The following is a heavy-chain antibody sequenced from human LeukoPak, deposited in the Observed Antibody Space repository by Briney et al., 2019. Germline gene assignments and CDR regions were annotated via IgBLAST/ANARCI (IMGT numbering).Heavy chain of an antibody. D-gene: IGHD2-21*01. CDR2: IWYDGSNK. Sequence: QPGRSLRLSCAASGFTFSSYGMHWVRQAPGKGLEWVAVIWYDGSNKYYADSVKGRFTISRDNSKNTLYPQMNSLRAEDTAVYYCAKDIEFVVVIAIGDYWGRGTLVTVSS. CDR1: GFTFSSYG. CDR3: AKDIEFVVVIAIGDY. J-gene: IGHJ4*02. V-gene: IGHV3-33*06.